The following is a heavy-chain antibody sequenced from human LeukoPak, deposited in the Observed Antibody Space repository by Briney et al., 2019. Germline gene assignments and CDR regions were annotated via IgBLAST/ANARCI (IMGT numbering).Heavy chain of an antibody. D-gene: IGHD4-17*01. Sequence: ASVKVSCKASGYTFTGYYMHWVRQAPGQGLEWMGWINPNSGGTNYAQKFQGRVTMTRDTSISTAYMELSRLRSDDTAVYYCARAYGDYVGDWFDPWGQGTLVTVSS. V-gene: IGHV1-2*02. J-gene: IGHJ5*02. CDR2: INPNSGGT. CDR1: GYTFTGYY. CDR3: ARAYGDYVGDWFDP.